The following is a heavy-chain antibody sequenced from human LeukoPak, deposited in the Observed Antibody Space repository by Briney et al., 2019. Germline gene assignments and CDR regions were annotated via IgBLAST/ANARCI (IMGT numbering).Heavy chain of an antibody. D-gene: IGHD3-10*01. J-gene: IGHJ4*02. V-gene: IGHV3-43D*03. CDR3: AKARGSGSYYFVPFDY. CDR1: GFTFDDYA. Sequence: GGSLRLSCAASGFTFDDYAMHWVRQAPGKGLEWVSLISWDGGSTYYADSVKGRFTISRDNSKNSLYLQMNSLRAEDTALYYCAKARGSGSYYFVPFDYWGQGTLVTVSS. CDR2: ISWDGGST.